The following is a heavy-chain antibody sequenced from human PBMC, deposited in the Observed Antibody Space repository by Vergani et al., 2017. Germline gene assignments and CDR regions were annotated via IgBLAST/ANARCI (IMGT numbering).Heavy chain of an antibody. V-gene: IGHV4-59*01. CDR2: IYYSGST. Sequence: QVQLQESGPGLVKPSETLSLTCTVSGGSISSYYWSWIRQPPGKGLEWIGYIYYSGSTNYNPSLKSRVTISVDTSKNQFSLKLSSVTAADTAVYYCARALPSTTVVTHGMDVWGQGTTVTVSS. D-gene: IGHD4-23*01. CDR3: ARALPSTTVVTHGMDV. J-gene: IGHJ6*02. CDR1: GGSISSYY.